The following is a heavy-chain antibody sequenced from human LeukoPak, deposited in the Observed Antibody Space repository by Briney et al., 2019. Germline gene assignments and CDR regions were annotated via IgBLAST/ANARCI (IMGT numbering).Heavy chain of an antibody. CDR2: IIPIFGTA. V-gene: IGHV1-69*05. J-gene: IGHJ5*02. CDR1: GGTYSSYA. D-gene: IGHD2-15*01. Sequence: ASVKVSCKASGGTYSSYAISWVRQAPGQGLEWMGRIIPIFGTANYAQKFQGRVTITTDESTSTAYMELSSLRSGDTAVYYCAYCSGGSCSFPTEPDPWGQGTLVTVSS. CDR3: AYCSGGSCSFPTEPDP.